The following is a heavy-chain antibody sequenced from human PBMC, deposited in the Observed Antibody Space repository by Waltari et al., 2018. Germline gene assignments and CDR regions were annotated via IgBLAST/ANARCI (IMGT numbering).Heavy chain of an antibody. Sequence: QVQLVQSGAEVKKPGASVKVSCKASGYTFTSYYINWLRQAPGQGLEWMGIINPSRGSTTYAQKFQGRVTVTRDPSTSAVYSELSSLRSEDTAMYYCARGNYGGNSGFDYWGQGTLVTVSS. J-gene: IGHJ4*02. D-gene: IGHD4-17*01. CDR2: INPSRGST. V-gene: IGHV1-46*01. CDR3: ARGNYGGNSGFDY. CDR1: GYTFTSYY.